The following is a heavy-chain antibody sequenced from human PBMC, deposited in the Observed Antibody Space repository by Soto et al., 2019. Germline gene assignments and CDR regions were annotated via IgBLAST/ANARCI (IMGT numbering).Heavy chain of an antibody. CDR3: ARRV. CDR2: ISAGGDRT. J-gene: IGHJ4*02. Sequence: EVQVSESGGGLVQPEGSLRLSCATSGFTFSHYPMNWVRQAPGKGLEWVSGISAGGDRTYYADSVKGRFTIFRDNSKNSVSLQMNSLRVEDTAVYYCARRVWGQGTLVTVSS. V-gene: IGHV3-23*01. CDR1: GFTFSHYP.